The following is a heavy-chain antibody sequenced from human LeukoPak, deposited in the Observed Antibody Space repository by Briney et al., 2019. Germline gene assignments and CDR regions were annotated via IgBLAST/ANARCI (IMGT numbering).Heavy chain of an antibody. V-gene: IGHV5-51*01. CDR3: ARLEVLEWLLPQGWFDP. CDR2: IYPGDSDT. J-gene: IGHJ5*02. CDR1: GYSFTSYW. Sequence: GESLKISCKGSGYSFTSYWIGWVRQMPGKGLEWMGIIYPGDSDTRYSPSLQGQVTISADKSISTAYLQWSSLKASDTAMYYCARLEVLEWLLPQGWFDPWGQGTLVTVSS. D-gene: IGHD3-3*01.